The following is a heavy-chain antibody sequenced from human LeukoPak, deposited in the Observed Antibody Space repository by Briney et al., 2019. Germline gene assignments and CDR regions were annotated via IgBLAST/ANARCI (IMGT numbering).Heavy chain of an antibody. J-gene: IGHJ5*02. V-gene: IGHV4-30-4*01. CDR1: GGSISSGDYY. CDR3: ARDVVVVVAATQIVNWFDP. CDR2: IYYSGST. Sequence: SQTLSLTCTVSGGSISSGDYYWSWIRQPPGKGLEWIGYIYYSGSTYYNPSLKSRVTISVDTSKNQFSLKLSSVTAADTAVYYCARDVVVVVAATQIVNWFDPWGQGTLVTVSS. D-gene: IGHD2-15*01.